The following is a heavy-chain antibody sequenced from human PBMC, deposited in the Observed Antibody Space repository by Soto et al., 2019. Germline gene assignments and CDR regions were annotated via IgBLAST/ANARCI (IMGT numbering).Heavy chain of an antibody. CDR2: ISHDGGAK. CDR3: AKDLYSSGWYNYFDP. D-gene: IGHD6-19*01. CDR1: GFPFSTTG. J-gene: IGHJ5*02. V-gene: IGHV3-30*18. Sequence: QVQLVESGGGVVQPGRSLRLSCAASGFPFSTTGMHWVRQAPGKGLEWVAMISHDGGAKYYADSVKGRFTISRDDSKNTLYLQMNSLRPEDTAVYYCAKDLYSSGWYNYFDPLGQGTLVTVSS.